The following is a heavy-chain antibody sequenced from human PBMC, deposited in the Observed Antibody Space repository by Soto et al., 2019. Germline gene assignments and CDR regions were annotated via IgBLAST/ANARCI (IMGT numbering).Heavy chain of an antibody. J-gene: IGHJ6*02. Sequence: SETLSLTCAVYGGSFSGYYWSWIRQPPGKGLEWIGEINHSGSTNYNPSLKSRVTISVDTSKNQFSLKLSSVTAADTAVYYCARAFRRVNYYYYGMDVWGQGTTVTVSS. CDR3: ARAFRRVNYYYYGMDV. V-gene: IGHV4-34*01. CDR1: GGSFSGYY. D-gene: IGHD6-13*01. CDR2: INHSGST.